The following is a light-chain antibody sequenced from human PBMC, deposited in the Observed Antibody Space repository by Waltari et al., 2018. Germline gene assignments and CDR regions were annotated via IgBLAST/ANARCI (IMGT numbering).Light chain of an antibody. CDR1: GSNLGAGYD. CDR2: GTS. CDR3: QSYDTSLSVV. V-gene: IGLV1-40*01. Sequence: QSVLTQPPSVSGAPGQRVSISCTGSGSNLGAGYDVHWYQQHPGKAPKLPIYGTSTRPPGVPDRFCCSQSGTSASLAITALQAEDEAEYYCQSYDTSLSVVFGGGTKLTVL. J-gene: IGLJ2*01.